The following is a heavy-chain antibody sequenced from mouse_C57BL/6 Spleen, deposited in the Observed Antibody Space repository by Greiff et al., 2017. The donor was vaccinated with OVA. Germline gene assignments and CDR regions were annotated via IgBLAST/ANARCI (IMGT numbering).Heavy chain of an antibody. CDR1: CYTFTSYP. D-gene: IGHD2-4*01. J-gene: IGHJ3*01. V-gene: IGHV1-4*01. CDR3: ARWDDDYDAAWLAY. Sequence: QVQLQPSGAELARPGASVKMSCQASCYTFTSYPMPWVKQRPGPGLEWIGYINPSSGYTKYNQQFKDKATLTADKSSSTAYRQLCSLTSEDSAVYYGARWDDDYDAAWLAYWGQGTLVTVSA. CDR2: INPSSGYT.